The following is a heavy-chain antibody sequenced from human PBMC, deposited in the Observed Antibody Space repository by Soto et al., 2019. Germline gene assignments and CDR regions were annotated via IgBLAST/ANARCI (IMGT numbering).Heavy chain of an antibody. CDR2: IYRSGTT. D-gene: IGHD1-26*01. CDR1: NFPISSGYY. V-gene: IGHV4-38-2*01. Sequence: TLSLTCVVSNFPISSGYYWGWIRQSPGKGLEWIASIYRSGTTSYNPSLKSRVTISVDPSKNQFSLMLTAVTAADTAVYYCARTHSGSYYSVFNYWGRGSLVTVSS. J-gene: IGHJ4*02. CDR3: ARTHSGSYYSVFNY.